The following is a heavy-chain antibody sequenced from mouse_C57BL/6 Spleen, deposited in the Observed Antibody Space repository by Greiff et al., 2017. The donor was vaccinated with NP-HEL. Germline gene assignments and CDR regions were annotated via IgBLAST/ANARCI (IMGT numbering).Heavy chain of an antibody. CDR3: AGPTVVATRYYYAMDY. V-gene: IGHV1-78*01. CDR2: IYPRDGST. Sequence: VQLQQSDAELVKPGASVKISCKVSGYTFTDHTIHWMKQRPEQGLEWIGYIYPRDGSTKYNEKFKGKATLTADKSSSTAYMQLNSLTSEDSAVYFCAGPTVVATRYYYAMDYWGQGTSVTVSS. D-gene: IGHD1-1*01. CDR1: GYTFTDHT. J-gene: IGHJ4*01.